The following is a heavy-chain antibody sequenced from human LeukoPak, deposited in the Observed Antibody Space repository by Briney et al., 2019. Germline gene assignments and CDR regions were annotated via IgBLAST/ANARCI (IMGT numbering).Heavy chain of an antibody. D-gene: IGHD3-22*01. J-gene: IGHJ3*02. Sequence: SQTLSLTCTVSGGPISSGDYYWSWIRQPPGKGLEWIGYIYYSGSTYYNPSLKSRVTISVDTSKNRFSLKLSSVTAADTAVYYCATHSSGYDSGNDAFDIWGQGTMVTVSS. CDR1: GGPISSGDYY. CDR2: IYYSGST. V-gene: IGHV4-30-4*08. CDR3: ATHSSGYDSGNDAFDI.